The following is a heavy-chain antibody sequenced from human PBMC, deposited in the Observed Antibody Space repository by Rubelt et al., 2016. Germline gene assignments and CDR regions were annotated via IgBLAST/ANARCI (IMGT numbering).Heavy chain of an antibody. CDR3: ARVKGYWYNSQLYLSVGMDV. Sequence: KASGYTFSSYPLHWVRQAPGRRLEWMGRINAGDGNTKYSQKFQDRVTITRDTSASTAYMELNSLRSEDTAAYYCARVKGYWYNSQLYLSVGMDVWGQGTTVTVSS. V-gene: IGHV1-3*01. J-gene: IGHJ6*02. D-gene: IGHD1-14*01. CDR1: GYTFSSYP. CDR2: INAGDGNT.